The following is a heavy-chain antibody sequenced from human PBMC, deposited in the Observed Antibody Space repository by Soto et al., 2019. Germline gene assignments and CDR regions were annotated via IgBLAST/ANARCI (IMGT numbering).Heavy chain of an antibody. V-gene: IGHV4-4*02. Sequence: SETLSLTCAVSGVSISSGNWWTWVRQTPQRGLEYIGEIFHDGTANYYPSFERRVAISVDTSKNQFSLKLTSVTAADTAIYFCARLVYDTRLNYMYFDFWGPGSLVTVSS. CDR2: IFHDGTA. D-gene: IGHD3-10*01. J-gene: IGHJ4*02. CDR1: GVSISSGNW. CDR3: ARLVYDTRLNYMYFDF.